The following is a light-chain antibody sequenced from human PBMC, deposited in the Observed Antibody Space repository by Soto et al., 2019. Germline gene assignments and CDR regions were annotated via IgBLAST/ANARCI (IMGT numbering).Light chain of an antibody. CDR3: QQFGSSPPIT. J-gene: IGKJ5*01. V-gene: IGKV3-20*01. Sequence: EIVLTQSPATLSLSPGEGATLSCRASQSDSSRYLAWYQQKPGQAPRLLIYYASSRATGIPDRFIGSGSGTDVALIISRLEHEDFAVYYCQQFGSSPPITFGQGTRLEIK. CDR2: YAS. CDR1: QSDSSRY.